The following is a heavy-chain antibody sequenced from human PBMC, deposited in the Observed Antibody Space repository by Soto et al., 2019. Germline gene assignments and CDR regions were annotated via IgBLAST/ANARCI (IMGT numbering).Heavy chain of an antibody. CDR2: INAGNGNT. J-gene: IGHJ4*02. Sequence: QVQLVQSGAEEKKPGASVKVSCKASGYTFTGYAMHWVRQAPGQRLEWMGWINAGNGNTKYSQKFQGRVTITRDTSASAAYMELSSLRSEDTALYYCARAVAVPAAFDYWGQGTLVTVSS. V-gene: IGHV1-3*05. CDR3: ARAVAVPAAFDY. D-gene: IGHD6-19*01. CDR1: GYTFTGYA.